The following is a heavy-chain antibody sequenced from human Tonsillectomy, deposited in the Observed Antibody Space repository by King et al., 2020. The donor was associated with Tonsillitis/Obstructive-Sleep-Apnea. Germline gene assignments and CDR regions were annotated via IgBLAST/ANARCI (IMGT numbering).Heavy chain of an antibody. CDR2: IYYSGST. CDR1: GGSISSSSYY. J-gene: IGHJ3*02. D-gene: IGHD4-17*01. CDR3: ARADYGDYGYAFDI. Sequence: QPQESGPGLVKPSETLSLTCTVSGGSISSSSYYWGWIRQPPGKGLEWIGSIYYSGSTYYNPSLKSRVTISVDTSKNQFSLRLSSVTAADTAVYYCARADYGDYGYAFDIWGQGTMVTVSS. V-gene: IGHV4-39*01.